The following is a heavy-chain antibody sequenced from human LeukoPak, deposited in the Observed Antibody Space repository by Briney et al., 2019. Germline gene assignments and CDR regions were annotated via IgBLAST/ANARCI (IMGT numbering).Heavy chain of an antibody. CDR3: ARPYYDRVGGMGGAFDI. CDR1: GYTFTSYG. V-gene: IGHV1-18*01. Sequence: ASVKVSCKASGYTFTSYGISWVRQAPGQGLEWMGWISAYNGNTNYAQKLQGRVTMTTDTSTSTAYMELRSLRSDDTAVYYCARPYYDRVGGMGGAFDIWGQGTMVTVSS. J-gene: IGHJ3*02. D-gene: IGHD3-22*01. CDR2: ISAYNGNT.